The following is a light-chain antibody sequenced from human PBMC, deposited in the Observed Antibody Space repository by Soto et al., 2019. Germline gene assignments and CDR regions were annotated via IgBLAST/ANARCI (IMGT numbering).Light chain of an antibody. CDR1: VLAKKY. CDR2: KDT. Sequence: SYELTQPSSVSVSPGQTARIPCSGDVLAKKYARWFQQKPGQAPVLVIYKDTERPSGIPERFSGSSSGTTVTLTISGAQVEDEADYYCYCATDNRRVFGGWTKLTVL. CDR3: YCATDNRRV. V-gene: IGLV3-27*01. J-gene: IGLJ3*02.